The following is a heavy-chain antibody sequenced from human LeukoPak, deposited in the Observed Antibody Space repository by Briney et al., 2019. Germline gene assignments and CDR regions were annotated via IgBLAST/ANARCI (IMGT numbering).Heavy chain of an antibody. D-gene: IGHD3-10*01. CDR3: ARGVFGSGAADYYYYMDV. CDR1: GGTFSSYA. J-gene: IGHJ6*03. CDR2: IIPIFGTA. V-gene: IGHV1-69*06. Sequence: SVKVSCKASGGTFSSYAISWARQAPGQGLEWMGGIIPIFGTANYAQKFQGRVTITADKSTSTAYMELSSLRSEDTAVYYCARGVFGSGAADYYYYMDVWGKGTTVTVSS.